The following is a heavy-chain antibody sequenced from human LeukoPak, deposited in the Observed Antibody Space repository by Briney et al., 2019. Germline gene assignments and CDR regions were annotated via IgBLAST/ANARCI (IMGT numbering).Heavy chain of an antibody. V-gene: IGHV3-73*01. CDR3: ARGPPYGSRSDYLDY. CDR2: ITSKANSYAT. D-gene: IGHD3-10*01. CDR1: GFTFSGSA. J-gene: IGHJ4*02. Sequence: GGFLKLSCAASGFTFSGSAMHWVRQASGKGLEWVGRITSKANSYATAYAASVKGRFTISRDNSKNTLYLQMNSLRAEDTAVYYCARGPPYGSRSDYLDYWGQGSLVTVSS.